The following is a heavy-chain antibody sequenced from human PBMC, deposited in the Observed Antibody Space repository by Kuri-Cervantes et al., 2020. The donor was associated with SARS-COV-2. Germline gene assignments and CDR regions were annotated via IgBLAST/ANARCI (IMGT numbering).Heavy chain of an antibody. CDR1: GFTFSDYY. CDR2: INSDGTTI. V-gene: IGHV3-11*01. Sequence: GESLKISCAASGFTFSDYYMSWIRQAPGKGLEWVSYINSDGTTIYYADSVKGQFTVSRDNAKSSLYLQMNSLRAEDTAVYYCARDDEGELPGDHWGQGTLVTVSS. CDR3: ARDDEGELPGDH. J-gene: IGHJ4*02. D-gene: IGHD3-16*01.